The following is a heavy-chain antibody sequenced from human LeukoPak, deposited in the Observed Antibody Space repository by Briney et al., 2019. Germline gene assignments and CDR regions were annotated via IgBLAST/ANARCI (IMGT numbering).Heavy chain of an antibody. V-gene: IGHV4-38-2*02. CDR2: IYHGGST. CDR3: ARDLYSSGWGYFDY. CDR1: GYFISSGYY. Sequence: SETLSLTCTISGYFISSGYYWGWIRQPPGKGLEWIGSIYHGGSTYYNPSLKSRVTISLDASENQFSLKLSSVTAADTAVYYCARDLYSSGWGYFDYWGQGTLVTVSS. J-gene: IGHJ4*02. D-gene: IGHD6-19*01.